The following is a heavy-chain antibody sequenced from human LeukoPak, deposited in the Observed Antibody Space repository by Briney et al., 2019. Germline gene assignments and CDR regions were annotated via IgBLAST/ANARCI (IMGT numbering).Heavy chain of an antibody. D-gene: IGHD3-9*01. CDR2: ISSIGGST. CDR1: GFTFSSYA. V-gene: IGHV3-64D*06. CDR3: VKGPYYDILTGYSFDD. J-gene: IGHJ4*02. Sequence: GGSLRLSCSASGFTFSSYAMHWVRQAPGKGLEYVSAISSIGGSTYYADSVKGRFTISRDNSKNTLYLQMSSLRAEDTAVYYCVKGPYYDILTGYSFDDWGQGTLVTVS.